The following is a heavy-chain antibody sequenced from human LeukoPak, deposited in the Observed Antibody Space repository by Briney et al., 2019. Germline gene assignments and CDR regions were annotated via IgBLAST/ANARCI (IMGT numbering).Heavy chain of an antibody. CDR3: ARDLPGCSSTSCYRRFGYYYYGMDV. CDR1: GGTFSSYA. J-gene: IGHJ6*02. V-gene: IGHV1-69*13. Sequence: SVKVSCKASGGTFSSYAISWVRQAPGQGLEWMGGIIPVFGTANYAQKFQGRVTITADESTSTAYMELSSLRSEDTAVYYCARDLPGCSSTSCYRRFGYYYYGMDVWGQGTTVTVSS. D-gene: IGHD2-2*01. CDR2: IIPVFGTA.